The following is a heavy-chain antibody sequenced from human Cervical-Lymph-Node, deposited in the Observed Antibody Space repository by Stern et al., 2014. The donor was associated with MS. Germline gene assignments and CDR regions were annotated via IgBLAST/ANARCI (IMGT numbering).Heavy chain of an antibody. Sequence: QVQLVESGGGMVQPGRSLRLSCAASRFTFNISGMHWVRQAPGKGLDWVAVLSLDEINKSNVASVNGRFTISRDNSKNMLDLQMNIVRVEDTAMYHCLKVDYSKYEGAFNIWGQGTMVTVSS. V-gene: IGHV3-30*18. CDR3: LKVDYSKYEGAFNI. D-gene: IGHD2-15*01. CDR2: LSLDEINK. J-gene: IGHJ3*02. CDR1: RFTFNISG.